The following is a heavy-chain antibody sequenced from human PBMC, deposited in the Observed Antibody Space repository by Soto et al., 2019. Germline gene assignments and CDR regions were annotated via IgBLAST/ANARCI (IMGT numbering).Heavy chain of an antibody. V-gene: IGHV4-34*01. Sequence: QVQLQQWGAGLLKPSETLSLTCAVYGGSFSGYYWSWIRQPPGKGLEWIGEINHSGSTNYNPSLKSRVPISVDTSKNQFSLKLSSVTAADTAVYYWASRPEIEGWFDPWGQGTLVTVSS. CDR1: GGSFSGYY. CDR3: ASRPEIEGWFDP. CDR2: INHSGST. J-gene: IGHJ5*02. D-gene: IGHD6-6*01.